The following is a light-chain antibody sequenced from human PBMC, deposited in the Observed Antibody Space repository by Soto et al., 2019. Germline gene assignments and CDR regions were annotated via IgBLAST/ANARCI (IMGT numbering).Light chain of an antibody. Sequence: DIVMNQSPDSLAVSLGERATINCKSSQSLLFSSNNKNYLAWYQQKPGQPPKLLICWGSTREFGVPDRFSGSGPGTDFAFTISSWQAENVAVQYYQQYHSRPSGLTFGGGTKVEIK. J-gene: IGKJ4*01. V-gene: IGKV4-1*01. CDR2: WGS. CDR3: QQYHSRPSGLT. CDR1: QSLLFSSNNKNY.